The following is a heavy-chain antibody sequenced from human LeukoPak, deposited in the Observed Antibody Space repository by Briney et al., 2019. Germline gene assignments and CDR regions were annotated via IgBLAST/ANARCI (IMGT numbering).Heavy chain of an antibody. CDR1: GGTFSSYA. V-gene: IGHV1-69*05. J-gene: IGHJ6*03. D-gene: IGHD6-13*01. Sequence: SVKDSCKASGGTFSSYAISWVRQAPGQGLEWMGGIIPIFGTANYAQKFQGRVTITTDESTSTAYMELSSLRSEDTAVYYCASAVSTNYYYYYMDVWGKGTTVTVSS. CDR3: ASAVSTNYYYYYMDV. CDR2: IIPIFGTA.